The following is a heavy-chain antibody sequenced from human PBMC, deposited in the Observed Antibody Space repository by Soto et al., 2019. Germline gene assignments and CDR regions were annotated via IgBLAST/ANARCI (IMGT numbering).Heavy chain of an antibody. D-gene: IGHD3-16*01. Sequence: GGSLRLSCAASGFTFSSYSMNWVRQAPGKGLEWVSSISSSSSYIYYADSVKGRFTISRDNAKNSLFLQMNSLRAEDTAVYYCARTSFEDAFDIWGQGTMVTVSS. CDR2: ISSSSSYI. CDR3: ARTSFEDAFDI. CDR1: GFTFSSYS. V-gene: IGHV3-21*01. J-gene: IGHJ3*02.